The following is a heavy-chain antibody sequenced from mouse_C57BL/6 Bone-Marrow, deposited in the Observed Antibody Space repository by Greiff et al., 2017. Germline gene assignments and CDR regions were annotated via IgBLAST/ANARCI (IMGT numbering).Heavy chain of an antibody. V-gene: IGHV1-76*01. CDR2: IYPGSGNT. D-gene: IGHD1-1*01. CDR1: GYTFTDYY. CDR3: ARGSRLDY. J-gene: IGHJ2*01. Sequence: QVQLQQSGAELVRPGASVKLSCKASGYTFTDYYINWVKQSPGQGLEWIARIYPGSGNTYYNEKFKGKATLTAEKSSSTAYMQLSSLTSEDSAVYFCARGSRLDYWGQGTTLTVSS.